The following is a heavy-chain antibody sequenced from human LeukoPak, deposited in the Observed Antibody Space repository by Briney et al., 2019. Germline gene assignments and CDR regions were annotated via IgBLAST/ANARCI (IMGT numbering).Heavy chain of an antibody. V-gene: IGHV3-23*01. J-gene: IGHJ4*02. D-gene: IGHD2-2*01. CDR3: AKGDIVVAPAFAGFDY. CDR1: GFTFSSYA. CDR2: ISGSGGST. Sequence: GGSLRLSCAASGFTFSSYAMSWVRQAPGKGLEWVSAISGSGGSTYYADSVKGRFTLSRDNSKNTLYLQMNSLRAEDTAVYYCAKGDIVVAPAFAGFDYCGQGTLVTVSS.